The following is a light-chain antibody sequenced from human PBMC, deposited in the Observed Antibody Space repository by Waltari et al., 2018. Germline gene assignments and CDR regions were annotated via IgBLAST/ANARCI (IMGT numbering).Light chain of an antibody. Sequence: QSALTQPASVSGSPGQSITISCTGPSSDVGAYHYVPWYQRYPGKAPKLMIFDVSNRPSGVSNRFSGSKSGNTASLTISGLQAEDEDDYYCNSYTRANTRVFGGGTKLTVL. CDR2: DVS. CDR1: SSDVGAYHY. J-gene: IGLJ2*01. CDR3: NSYTRANTRV. V-gene: IGLV2-14*03.